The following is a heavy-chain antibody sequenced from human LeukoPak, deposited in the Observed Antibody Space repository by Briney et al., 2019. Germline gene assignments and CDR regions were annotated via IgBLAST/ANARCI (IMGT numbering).Heavy chain of an antibody. CDR2: IYYSGST. CDR3: AREVPPTLKNDSSGLGAFDI. CDR1: GGSISSGGYY. V-gene: IGHV4-31*03. J-gene: IGHJ3*02. Sequence: TLSLTCTVSGGSISSGGYYWSWIRQHPGKGLEWIGYIYYSGSTYYNPSLKSRVTISVDTSKNQFSLKLSSVTAADTAVYYCAREVPPTLKNDSSGLGAFDIWGQGTMVTVSS. D-gene: IGHD3-22*01.